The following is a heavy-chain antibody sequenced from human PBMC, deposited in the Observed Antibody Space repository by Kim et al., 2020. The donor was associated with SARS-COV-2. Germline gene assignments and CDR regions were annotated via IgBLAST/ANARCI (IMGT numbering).Heavy chain of an antibody. J-gene: IGHJ6*03. CDR3: ARGGYSSSWYQAYYYYYMDV. CDR1: GYTFTSYD. V-gene: IGHV1-8*01. D-gene: IGHD6-13*01. CDR2: MNPNSGNT. Sequence: ASVKVSCKASGYTFTSYDINWVRQATGQGLEWMGWMNPNSGNTGYAQKFQGRVTMTRNTSISTAYMELSSLRSEDTAVYYCARGGYSSSWYQAYYYYYMDVWGKGTTVTVSS.